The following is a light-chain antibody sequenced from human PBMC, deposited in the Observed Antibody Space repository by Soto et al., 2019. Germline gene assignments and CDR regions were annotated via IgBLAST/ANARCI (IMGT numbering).Light chain of an antibody. J-gene: IGKJ1*01. CDR1: QSVDYS. V-gene: IGKV3-11*01. Sequence: IVLTQSPATLSSSPGERATLSCRASQSVDYSLAWYQQKPGKAPRLLIYDASNRATGIPPRFSGSGSGTDFTLTISSLEPEDVAVYYCQQRTNWPPWTFGQGTKVEIK. CDR3: QQRTNWPPWT. CDR2: DAS.